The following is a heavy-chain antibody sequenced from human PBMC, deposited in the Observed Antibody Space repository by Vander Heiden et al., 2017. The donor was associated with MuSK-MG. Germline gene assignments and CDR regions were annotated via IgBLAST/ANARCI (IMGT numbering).Heavy chain of an antibody. CDR2: IYSGGKK. CDR3: ARKPGTGFYYYMDV. CDR1: GFPVSSSY. D-gene: IGHD1-1*01. Sequence: EVQLVESGGGLVQPGGSLRLSCAASGFPVSSSYMSWVRQAPGKGMECVSLIYSGGKKYYADSVKGRFTISRDNSKNTLDLQIKSLRAEETAVYYCARKPGTGFYYYMDVWGKGTTVTVSS. V-gene: IGHV3-53*04. J-gene: IGHJ6*03.